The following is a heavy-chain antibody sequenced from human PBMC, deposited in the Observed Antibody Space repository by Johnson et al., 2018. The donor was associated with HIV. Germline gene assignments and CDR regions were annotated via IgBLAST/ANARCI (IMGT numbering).Heavy chain of an antibody. J-gene: IGHJ3*02. D-gene: IGHD7-27*01. V-gene: IGHV3-23*04. CDR3: ARQLGSDAFDI. CDR2: ISGSGGST. Sequence: VQLVEFGGGLVQPGGSLRLSCAASGFTVSSNYMSWVRQAPGKGLEWVSVISGSGGSTFYADSVKGRFTISRDSSKNTLYLQMNSLRAEDTAVYYCARQLGSDAFDIWGQGTMVTVSS. CDR1: GFTVSSNY.